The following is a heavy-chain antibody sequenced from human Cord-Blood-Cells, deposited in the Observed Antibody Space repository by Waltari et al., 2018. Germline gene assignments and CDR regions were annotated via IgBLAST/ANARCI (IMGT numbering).Heavy chain of an antibody. J-gene: IGHJ4*02. V-gene: IGHV1-8*03. Sequence: QVQLVQSGAAVKKPGASVKVSCKASGYTFTSYDINWVRPASGQGLEWMGWMNPNSGNTGYAQKFQGRVTITRNTSISTAYMELSSLRSEDTAVYYCAREVGYCSGGSCYYFDYWGQGTLVTVSS. D-gene: IGHD2-15*01. CDR1: GYTFTSYD. CDR3: AREVGYCSGGSCYYFDY. CDR2: MNPNSGNT.